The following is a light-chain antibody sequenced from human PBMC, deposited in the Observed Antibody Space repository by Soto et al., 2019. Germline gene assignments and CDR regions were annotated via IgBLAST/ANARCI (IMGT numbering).Light chain of an antibody. V-gene: IGKV3-11*01. Sequence: EIVLTQSPGTLSLSPGERATLSCRASQSVSSNYLAWYQQKPGQAPRLLIYDASNRATGIPARFSGSGSGTDFTLTISRLEPEDFAVYYCQQRSNWPRLTFGGGTKVDIK. CDR2: DAS. CDR1: QSVSSNY. CDR3: QQRSNWPRLT. J-gene: IGKJ4*01.